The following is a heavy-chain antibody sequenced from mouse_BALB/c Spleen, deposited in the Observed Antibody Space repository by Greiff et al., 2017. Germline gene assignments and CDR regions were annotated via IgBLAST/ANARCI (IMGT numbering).Heavy chain of an antibody. V-gene: IGHV3-8*02. CDR2: ISYSGST. D-gene: IGHD2-3*01. CDR1: GDSITSGY. J-gene: IGHJ2*01. CDR3: ARDDGNYGYFDY. Sequence: VQLQQSGPSLVKPSQTLSLTCSVTGDSITSGYWNWIRKFPGNKLEYMGYISYSGSTYYNPSLKSRLSITRDTSKNQYYLQLNSVTTEDTATYYCARDDGNYGYFDYWGQGTTLTVSS.